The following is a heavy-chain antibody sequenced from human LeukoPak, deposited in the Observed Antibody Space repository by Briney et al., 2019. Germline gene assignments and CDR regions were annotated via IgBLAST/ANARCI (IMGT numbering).Heavy chain of an antibody. CDR2: IDPSSTYI. Sequence: GGSLRLSCSASRFTFSSYTMNWVRQAPGKGLEWVSSIDPSSTYIYYADSVKGRFTISRDNSKNTLYLQMNSLRAEDTAVYYCATYYFDSSDYENFDYWGQGTLVTVSS. J-gene: IGHJ4*02. CDR3: ATYYFDSSDYENFDY. D-gene: IGHD3-22*01. V-gene: IGHV3-21*01. CDR1: RFTFSSYT.